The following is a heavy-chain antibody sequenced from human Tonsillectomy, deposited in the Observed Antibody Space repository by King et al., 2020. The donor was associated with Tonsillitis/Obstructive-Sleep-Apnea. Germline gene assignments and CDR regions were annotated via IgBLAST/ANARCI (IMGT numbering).Heavy chain of an antibody. J-gene: IGHJ3*02. D-gene: IGHD2-15*01. V-gene: IGHV5-51*01. CDR3: ARRKGYCSGGSCYLDAFDI. CDR1: GYSFTSYW. CDR2: IYPVDSDT. Sequence: QLVQSGAEVKKPGESLKISCKGSGYSFTSYWIGWVLQMPGKGLDWRGSIYPVDSDTSYSPSVQGQVTIPADKSISTAYLHRSSLKASDTAMYYCARRKGYCSGGSCYLDAFDIWGQGTMVTVSS.